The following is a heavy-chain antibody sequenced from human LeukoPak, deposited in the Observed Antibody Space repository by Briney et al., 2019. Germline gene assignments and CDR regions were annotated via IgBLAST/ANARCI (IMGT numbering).Heavy chain of an antibody. Sequence: GASLQISCKGSGYSFASFWIGWVRQMPGKGLEWMGVIYPADSDTRYSPSFQGQVTISADESTSTAYLQWSTLKASDTAIYYCARQSAAAQYTNWFDPWGQGTLVTVSS. CDR1: GYSFASFW. CDR3: ARQSAAAQYTNWFDP. CDR2: IYPADSDT. J-gene: IGHJ5*02. D-gene: IGHD2-2*01. V-gene: IGHV5-51*01.